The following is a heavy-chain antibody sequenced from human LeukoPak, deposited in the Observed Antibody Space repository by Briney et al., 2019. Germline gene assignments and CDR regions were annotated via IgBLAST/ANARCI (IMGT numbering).Heavy chain of an antibody. V-gene: IGHV1-69*05. CDR3: ARDSARGVRGVPDAFDI. CDR1: GGTFSSYA. CDR2: IIPIFGTA. Sequence: ASVKVSCKASGGTFSSYAISWVRQALGQGLEWMGRIIPIFGTANYAQKFQGRVTITTDESTSTAYMELSSLRSEDTAVYYCARDSARGVRGVPDAFDIWGQGTMVTVSS. D-gene: IGHD3-10*01. J-gene: IGHJ3*02.